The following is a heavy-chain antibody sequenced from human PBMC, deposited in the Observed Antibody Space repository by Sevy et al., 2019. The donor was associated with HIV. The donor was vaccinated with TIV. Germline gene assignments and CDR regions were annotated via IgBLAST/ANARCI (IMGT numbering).Heavy chain of an antibody. CDR3: AKTDSSVAFDI. J-gene: IGHJ3*02. Sequence: GGSLRLSCAASGFTFSSNYMSWVRQAPGKGLEWVSVIYSGGSTHYADSVKGRFTISRDNSKNTLYLQMNSLRAEDTAVYYCAKTDSSVAFDIWGQGTMVTVSS. CDR1: GFTFSSNY. CDR2: IYSGGST. V-gene: IGHV3-53*01. D-gene: IGHD3-22*01.